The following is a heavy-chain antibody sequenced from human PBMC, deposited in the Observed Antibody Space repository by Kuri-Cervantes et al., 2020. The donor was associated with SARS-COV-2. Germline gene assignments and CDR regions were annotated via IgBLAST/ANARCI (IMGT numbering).Heavy chain of an antibody. CDR3: ARVSGSRSNWAWYFDL. D-gene: IGHD1-26*01. CDR1: GDSISSYY. CDR2: IYNSGST. Sequence: SETLSLTCTVSGDSISSYYWSWIRQPPGKGLEWIGYIYNSGSTNYNPSLKSRVTISVGTSNNQFSLKLSSVTAADAAVYHCARVSGSRSNWAWYFDLWGRGTLVTVSS. J-gene: IGHJ2*01. V-gene: IGHV4-59*01.